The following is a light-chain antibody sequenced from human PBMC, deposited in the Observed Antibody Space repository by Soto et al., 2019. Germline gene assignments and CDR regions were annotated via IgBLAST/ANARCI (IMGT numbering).Light chain of an antibody. Sequence: EIVMTQSPATLSVSPGEGATLSCRASQSITSNLAWYQQKPGQAPRLLVSGAYTRATSIPAKFSGSGSGTEFTLTISILQSEDFEVYYCQQYNNWPQTFGQGTKVEIK. J-gene: IGKJ1*01. CDR2: GAY. CDR3: QQYNNWPQT. V-gene: IGKV3-15*01. CDR1: QSITSN.